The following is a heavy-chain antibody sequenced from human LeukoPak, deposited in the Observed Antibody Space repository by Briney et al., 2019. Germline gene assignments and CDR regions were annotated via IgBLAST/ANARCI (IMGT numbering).Heavy chain of an antibody. CDR1: GGTSNNNA. D-gene: IGHD3-16*01. CDR3: ARMEGYSYSDS. Sequence: SVTVSCKTSGGTSNNNAINWVRQAPGQGLEWMGGFIPFYDTRSSAQKFRGRVTISADESTSTIFLELNNLRSDDTAVYYCARMEGYSYSDSWGQGTLVIVSS. V-gene: IGHV1-69*13. J-gene: IGHJ5*02. CDR2: FIPFYDTR.